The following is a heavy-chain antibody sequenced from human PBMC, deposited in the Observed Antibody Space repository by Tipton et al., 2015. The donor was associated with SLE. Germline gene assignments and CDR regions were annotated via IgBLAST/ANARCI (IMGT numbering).Heavy chain of an antibody. D-gene: IGHD1-1*01. CDR1: GFTFDDYG. CDR3: AREGAGTTPYAFDI. Sequence: GSLRLSCAASGFTFDDYGMSWVRQAPGKGLEWVSGINWNGGSTGYADSVKGRFTISRDNAKNSLYLQMNSLRAEDTAVYYCAREGAGTTPYAFDIWGQGTMVTVSS. J-gene: IGHJ3*02. CDR2: INWNGGST. V-gene: IGHV3-20*04.